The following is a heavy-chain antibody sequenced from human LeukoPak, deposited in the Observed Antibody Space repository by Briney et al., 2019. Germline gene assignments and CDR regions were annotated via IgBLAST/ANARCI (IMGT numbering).Heavy chain of an antibody. CDR3: AVRRGPKFDY. CDR1: GVSVSSDPYY. V-gene: IGHV4-61*01. J-gene: IGHJ4*02. CDR2: IYYTGIT. Sequence: SETLSLTCSVSGVSVSSDPYYWAWFRQSPGKGLEWIAYIYYTGITNYDSSLRSRVTLSVDTSENQFSPKLKSVTSADTAVYYCAVRRGPKFDYWGQGALVIVSS. D-gene: IGHD3-10*01.